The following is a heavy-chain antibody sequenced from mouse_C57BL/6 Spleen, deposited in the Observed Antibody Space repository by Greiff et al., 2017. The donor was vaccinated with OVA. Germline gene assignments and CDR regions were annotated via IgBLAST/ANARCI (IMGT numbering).Heavy chain of an antibody. CDR2: INPNNGGT. CDR3: ARGGGYDYDDGFDY. CDR1: GYTFTDYY. V-gene: IGHV1-26*01. D-gene: IGHD2-4*01. Sequence: EVQLQQSGPELVKPGASVKISCKASGYTFTDYYMNWVKQSHGKSLEWIGDINPNNGGTSYNQKFKGKATLTVDQSSSTAYMELRSLTSEDSAVYYCARGGGYDYDDGFDYWGQGTTLTVSS. J-gene: IGHJ2*01.